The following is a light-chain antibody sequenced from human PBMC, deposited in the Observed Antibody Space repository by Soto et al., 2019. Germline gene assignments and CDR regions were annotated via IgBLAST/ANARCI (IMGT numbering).Light chain of an antibody. CDR2: DVS. CDR1: NIGSKS. CDR3: QVWDSSSDHLV. Sequence: SYELTQPPSVSVAPGQTARLTCGGNNIGSKSVHWYQQKPGQAPVLVVYDVSDRPSGIPERFSGSNSGNTATLTISRVEAGDEADYYCQVWDSSSDHLVFGGGTKLTVL. J-gene: IGLJ2*01. V-gene: IGLV3-21*02.